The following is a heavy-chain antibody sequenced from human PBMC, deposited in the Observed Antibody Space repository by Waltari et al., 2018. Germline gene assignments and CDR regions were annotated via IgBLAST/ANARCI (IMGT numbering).Heavy chain of an antibody. Sequence: QVQLVQSGAEVKKPGASVKVSGKASGYTFTSYDINWVRQATGQGLEWMGWMNPNSGNTGYAQKFQGRVTITRNTSISTAYMELSSLRSEDTAVYYCARDVNYGDYVFYGMDVWGQGTTVTVSS. CDR2: MNPNSGNT. CDR1: GYTFTSYD. V-gene: IGHV1-8*03. D-gene: IGHD4-17*01. CDR3: ARDVNYGDYVFYGMDV. J-gene: IGHJ6*02.